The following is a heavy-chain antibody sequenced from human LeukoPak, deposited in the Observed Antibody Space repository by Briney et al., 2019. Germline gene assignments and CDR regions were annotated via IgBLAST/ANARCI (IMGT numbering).Heavy chain of an antibody. CDR1: GYSISSDYY. J-gene: IGHJ4*02. V-gene: IGHV4-38-2*02. CDR3: ARDSDSGSYYDY. Sequence: SETLSLTCTVSGYSISSDYYWGWIRQPPGKGLEWIGSIYHSGSTYYNPSLKSRVTISIDTSKNQFSLKLSSVTAADTAVYYCARDSDSGSYYDYWGQGTLVTVSS. CDR2: IYHSGST. D-gene: IGHD1-26*01.